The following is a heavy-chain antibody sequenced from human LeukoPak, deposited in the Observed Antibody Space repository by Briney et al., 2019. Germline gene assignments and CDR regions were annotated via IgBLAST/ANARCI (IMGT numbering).Heavy chain of an antibody. CDR1: GYTFITYY. Sequence: ASVKVSCKASGYTFITYYMHWVRQAPGQGLDWMGIINPSGGSTVYAQKFQGRAAMTGDTSTSTVYMELSSLRSEDSAVYYCARSRLLLDYWGQGTLVTVSS. CDR3: ARSRLLLDY. D-gene: IGHD2-21*02. J-gene: IGHJ4*01. V-gene: IGHV1-46*01. CDR2: INPSGGST.